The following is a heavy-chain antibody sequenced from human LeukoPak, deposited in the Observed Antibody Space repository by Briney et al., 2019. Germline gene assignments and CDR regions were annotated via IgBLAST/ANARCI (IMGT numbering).Heavy chain of an antibody. CDR1: GFTFSSYS. D-gene: IGHD3-22*01. J-gene: IGHJ4*02. CDR2: ISGSSSTI. CDR3: ARGSTYYDSSGQVPFDY. V-gene: IGHV3-48*01. Sequence: GGSLRLSCAASGFTFSSYSMNWVRQAPGKGLEWGSYISGSSSTIYYADSVKGRFTISRDNGKNTLYLEMNSLRAEDTAVYYCARGSTYYDSSGQVPFDYWGQGTLVTVSS.